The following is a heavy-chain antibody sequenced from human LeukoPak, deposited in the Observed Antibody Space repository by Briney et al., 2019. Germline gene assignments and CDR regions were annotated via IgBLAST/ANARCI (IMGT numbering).Heavy chain of an antibody. J-gene: IGHJ3*02. D-gene: IGHD4/OR15-4a*01. CDR2: IIPIFGTA. CDR3: ARDMVGSLDAFDI. CDR1: GGTFSSYA. V-gene: IGHV1-69*13. Sequence: ASVKVSCKASGGTFSSYAISWVRQAPGQGLEWMGGIIPIFGTANYAQKFQGRVTITADESTSTAYMELSSLRSEDTAVYYCARDMVGSLDAFDIWGQGTMVTVSS.